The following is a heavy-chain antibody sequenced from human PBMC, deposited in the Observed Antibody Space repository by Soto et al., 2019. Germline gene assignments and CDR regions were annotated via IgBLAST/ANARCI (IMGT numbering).Heavy chain of an antibody. J-gene: IGHJ6*03. CDR2: ISHSGSIV. Sequence: QVQLVESGGGLVKPGGSLRLSCAASGFTFSDYYMSWIRRAPGKGLGWVSYISHSGSIVNYADSVKGRFTISRDNAKNSRYLQMNSLRAEDTAVYYCAREYYDVLTAYYRYYDMDVWGKGTTVTVSS. CDR3: AREYYDVLTAYYRYYDMDV. D-gene: IGHD3-9*01. V-gene: IGHV3-11*01. CDR1: GFTFSDYY.